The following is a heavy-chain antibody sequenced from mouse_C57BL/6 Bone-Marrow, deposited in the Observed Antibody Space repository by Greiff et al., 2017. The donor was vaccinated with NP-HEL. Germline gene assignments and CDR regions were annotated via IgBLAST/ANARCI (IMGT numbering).Heavy chain of an antibody. J-gene: IGHJ3*01. Sequence: VQLQQSGAELVRPGASVKLSCTASGFNIKDDYMHWVKQRPEQGLEWIGWIDPENGDTEYASKFQGKATITADTSSNTAYLQLSSLTSEDTAVYYCTTRFLAWFAYWGQGTLVTVSA. CDR3: TTRFLAWFAY. CDR1: GFNIKDDY. V-gene: IGHV14-4*01. CDR2: IDPENGDT.